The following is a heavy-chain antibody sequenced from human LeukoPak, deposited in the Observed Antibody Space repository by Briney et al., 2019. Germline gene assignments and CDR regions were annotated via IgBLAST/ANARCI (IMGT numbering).Heavy chain of an antibody. CDR1: GFTFSSYS. Sequence: GGSLRLSCAASGFTFSSYSMNWVRQAPGKGLEWVSSISSSSSYIYYADSVKGRFTISRDNSKNTLYLQMNSLRAEDTAVYYCARGDCSSTSCYSVPDWGQGTLVTVSS. CDR2: ISSSSSYI. J-gene: IGHJ4*02. V-gene: IGHV3-21*01. CDR3: ARGDCSSTSCYSVPD. D-gene: IGHD2-2*01.